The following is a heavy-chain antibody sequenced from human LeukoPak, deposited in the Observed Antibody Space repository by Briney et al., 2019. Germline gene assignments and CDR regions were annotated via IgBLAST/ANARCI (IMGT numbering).Heavy chain of an antibody. CDR3: ARVSRDGYNVRVFDY. Sequence: SETLSLTCAVSGGSISSSNWWSWVRQPPGKGLEWIGEIYHSGSTNYNPSLKSRVTISVDTSKNQFSLKLSSVTAADTAVYYCARVSRDGYNVRVFDYWGQGTLVTVSS. V-gene: IGHV4-4*02. CDR1: GGSISSSNW. CDR2: IYHSGST. J-gene: IGHJ4*02. D-gene: IGHD5-24*01.